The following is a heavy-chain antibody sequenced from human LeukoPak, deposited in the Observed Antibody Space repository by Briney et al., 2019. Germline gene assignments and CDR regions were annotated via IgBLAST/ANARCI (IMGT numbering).Heavy chain of an antibody. V-gene: IGHV3-30*02. Sequence: PGGSLRLSCAASGFTFSSYGMHWVRQAPGKGLEWVAFIRYDGSNKYYADSVKGRFTISRDNSKNTLYLQMNSLRAEDTAVYYCAKDLQAARPIYMDVWGKGTTVTVSS. CDR1: GFTFSSYG. J-gene: IGHJ6*03. D-gene: IGHD6-6*01. CDR2: IRYDGSNK. CDR3: AKDLQAARPIYMDV.